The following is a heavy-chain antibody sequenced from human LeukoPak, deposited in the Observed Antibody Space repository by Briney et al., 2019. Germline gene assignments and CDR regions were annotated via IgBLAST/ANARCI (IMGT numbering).Heavy chain of an antibody. V-gene: IGHV3-30*04. D-gene: IGHD3-3*01. CDR3: ARDHSLEYGNWFDP. J-gene: IGHJ5*02. CDR2: ISYDGSTK. Sequence: PGGSLRLSCAASGFTFSSYAMHWVRQPPGKGLEWVTMISYDGSTKYYTDSVKGRFTISRDNSKNTLYLQMNSLRTEDTALHYCARDHSLEYGNWFDPWGQGTLVTVSS. CDR1: GFTFSSYA.